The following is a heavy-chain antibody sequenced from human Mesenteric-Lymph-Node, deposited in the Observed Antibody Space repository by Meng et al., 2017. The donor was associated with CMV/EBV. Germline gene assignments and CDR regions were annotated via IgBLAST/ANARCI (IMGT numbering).Heavy chain of an antibody. J-gene: IGHJ6*01. Sequence: LSLTCAASGFTFSSHCMHWVRQAPGEGLEWVAFLWYDGSKKNYLDSVKGRFTITRDNSKNTLYLQMNSLRVEDTAVYYCAKDLIGAVSGNFYYYYGMDLWGQGTTVTVSS. CDR2: LWYDGSKK. D-gene: IGHD6-19*01. CDR3: AKDLIGAVSGNFYYYYGMDL. CDR1: GFTFSSHC. V-gene: IGHV3-30*02.